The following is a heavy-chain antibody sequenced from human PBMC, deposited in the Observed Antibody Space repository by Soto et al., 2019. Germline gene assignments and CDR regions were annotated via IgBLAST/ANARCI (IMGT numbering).Heavy chain of an antibody. Sequence: ASVKVSCKASGYSFTSYGISWVRQAPGQGLEWMGWVSGYDADTIYVQKFQGRVTMTTDTSTSTAHMELRSLRYDDTAVYYCARAPRIVTAASRIRDFDYWGQGTEVTVSS. CDR2: VSGYDADT. J-gene: IGHJ4*02. CDR3: ARAPRIVTAASRIRDFDY. V-gene: IGHV1-18*01. CDR1: GYSFTSYG. D-gene: IGHD3-16*02.